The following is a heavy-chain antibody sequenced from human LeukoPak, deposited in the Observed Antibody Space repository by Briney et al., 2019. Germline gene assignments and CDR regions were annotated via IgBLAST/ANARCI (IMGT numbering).Heavy chain of an antibody. J-gene: IGHJ3*02. CDR1: GGSISSYS. V-gene: IGHV4-4*07. D-gene: IGHD6-13*01. CDR2: IYTSGST. Sequence: SSETLSLTCTVSGGSISSYSWSWIRQPAGKGLEWIGRIYTSGSTNYNPSLKSRVTISVDTSKNQFSLKLSSVTAADTAVYYCARDQSGYSSSWYPAFDIWGQGTMVTVSS. CDR3: ARDQSGYSSSWYPAFDI.